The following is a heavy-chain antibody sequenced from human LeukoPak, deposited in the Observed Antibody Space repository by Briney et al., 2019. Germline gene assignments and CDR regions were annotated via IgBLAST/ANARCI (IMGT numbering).Heavy chain of an antibody. D-gene: IGHD3-22*01. Sequence: GGSLRLSCAASGFTFNSYWMHWVRQAPGKGLLWVSRINTDGSSTHYADSVKGRLTISRDNAKNMLYLQMNGLRAEDTAVYYRVVWGEDSSGHRFDHWGQGTLVTVS. CDR2: INTDGSST. V-gene: IGHV3-74*01. CDR1: GFTFNSYW. J-gene: IGHJ4*02. CDR3: VVWGEDSSGHRFDH.